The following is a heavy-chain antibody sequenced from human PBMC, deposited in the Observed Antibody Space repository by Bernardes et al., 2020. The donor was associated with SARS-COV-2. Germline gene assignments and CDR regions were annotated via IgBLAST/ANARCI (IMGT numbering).Heavy chain of an antibody. J-gene: IGHJ6*02. Sequence: GGSLSLSCAASGFTFSSYDMHWVRQATGKGLEWVSAIGTASDTYYPGSVKGRFTISRENAKNSLYLQMNSLRAGDTAVYYCARADYGGSFYYYYGMDVWGQGTTVTVSS. D-gene: IGHD2-15*01. CDR1: GFTFSSYD. V-gene: IGHV3-13*01. CDR3: ARADYGGSFYYYYGMDV. CDR2: IGTASDT.